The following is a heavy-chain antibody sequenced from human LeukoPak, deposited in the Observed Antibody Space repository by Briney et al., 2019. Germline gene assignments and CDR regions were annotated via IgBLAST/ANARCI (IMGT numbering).Heavy chain of an antibody. Sequence: SETLSLTCTVSGGSVSGTSYFWVWIRQPPGKGLEWIGSIYYRGSTYYNPSLKSRVTISVDTSKNQFSLRLMSVTSADTAVYYCARSPSGPNPFDPWGQGTLVTVSS. CDR1: GGSVSGTSYF. CDR3: ARSPSGPNPFDP. V-gene: IGHV4-39*01. CDR2: IYYRGST. J-gene: IGHJ5*02.